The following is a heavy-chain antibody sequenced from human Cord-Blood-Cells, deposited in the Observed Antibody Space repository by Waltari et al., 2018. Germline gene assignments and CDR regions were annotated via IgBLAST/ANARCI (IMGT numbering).Heavy chain of an antibody. CDR2: IYYRGST. CDR3: ASTAPYYYDSSGYYYFDY. CDR1: GGSISSSSYY. D-gene: IGHD3-22*01. J-gene: IGHJ4*02. Sequence: QLQLQESGPGLVKPSETLSLTCTVSGGSISSSSYYWGWVRQPPGKGLEWIGSIYYRGSTYYNPSLKSRVTISVDTSKNHFSLKLGSVTAADTAVYYCASTAPYYYDSSGYYYFDYWGQGTLVTVSS. V-gene: IGHV4-39*01.